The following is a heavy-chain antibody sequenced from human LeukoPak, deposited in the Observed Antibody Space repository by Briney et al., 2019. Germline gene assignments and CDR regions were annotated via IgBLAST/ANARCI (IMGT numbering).Heavy chain of an antibody. CDR3: ARADRIVVDNWFDP. V-gene: IGHV4-59*01. J-gene: IGHJ5*02. CDR1: GGSISSYY. Sequence: PSETLSLTCTVSGGSISSYYWSWIRQPPGKGLEWIGYIYYSGSTNYNPSLKSRVTISVDTSKNQFSLKLSSVTAADTAVYYCARADRIVVDNWFDPWGQGTLVTVSS. D-gene: IGHD3-22*01. CDR2: IYYSGST.